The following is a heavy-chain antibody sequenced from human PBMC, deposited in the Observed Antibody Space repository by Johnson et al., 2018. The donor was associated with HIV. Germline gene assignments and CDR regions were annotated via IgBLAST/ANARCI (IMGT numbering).Heavy chain of an antibody. J-gene: IGHJ3*02. D-gene: IGHD3-9*01. CDR1: GFTFSSYD. CDR2: INWHGGTT. V-gene: IGHV3-NL1*01. Sequence: QVQLVESGGGVVQPGGSLRLSCVASGFTFSSYDMSWVRQAPGKGLEWVSGINWHGGTTGYADSMTGRFTISRDNSKNTLYLQMNSLRAEDTALYYCASVYYDILTGYYYDAFDMWGQGTMVTVSS. CDR3: ASVYYDILTGYYYDAFDM.